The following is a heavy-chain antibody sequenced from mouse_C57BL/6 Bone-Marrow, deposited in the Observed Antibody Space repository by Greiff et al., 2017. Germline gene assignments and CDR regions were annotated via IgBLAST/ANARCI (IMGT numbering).Heavy chain of an antibody. CDR1: GFTFSDYG. CDR3: ARQHYYGSRSFAY. J-gene: IGHJ3*01. V-gene: IGHV5-17*01. D-gene: IGHD1-1*01. CDR2: ISSGSSTI. Sequence: DVQLVESGGGLVKPGGSLKLSCAASGFTFSDYGMHWVRQAPEKGLEWVAYISSGSSTIYYADTVKGRFTISRDNAKNTLFLQMTSLRSEDTAMYYCARQHYYGSRSFAYWGQGTLVTVSA.